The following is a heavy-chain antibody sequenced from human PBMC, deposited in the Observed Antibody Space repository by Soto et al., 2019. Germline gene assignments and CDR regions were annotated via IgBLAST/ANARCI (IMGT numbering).Heavy chain of an antibody. J-gene: IGHJ6*02. Sequence: QVQLQESGPGLVKSSETLSLSCTVSGGSISSYYWSWFRQSPGKRMEWIGYVHHSWGSSYNPSLQSRVAISLDTSKSQFSLKGTSVTATDPAVYYCARQGFGPLHGLVDVWGQGTTVTVSS. CDR2: VHHSWGS. CDR3: ARQGFGPLHGLVDV. CDR1: GGSISSYY. V-gene: IGHV4-59*08. D-gene: IGHD3-10*01.